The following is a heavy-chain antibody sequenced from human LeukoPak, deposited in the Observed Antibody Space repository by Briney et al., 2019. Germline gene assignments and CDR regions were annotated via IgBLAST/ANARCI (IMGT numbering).Heavy chain of an antibody. V-gene: IGHV3-23*01. CDR2: ISGHSDST. D-gene: IGHD3-16*02. CDR3: AGYVWGTYRYTNY. J-gene: IGHJ4*02. Sequence: GGSLTLSCAASGFTFSSYAMSWLRQAPGQGPEWVSGISGHSDSTYHADSVKGRFTISRDNSKNTLYLQMNSLRAEDTAVYYCAGYVWGTYRYTNYWGQGTLVTVSS. CDR1: GFTFSSYA.